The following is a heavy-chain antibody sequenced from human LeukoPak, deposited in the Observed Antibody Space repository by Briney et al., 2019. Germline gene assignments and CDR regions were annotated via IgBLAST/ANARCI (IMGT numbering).Heavy chain of an antibody. CDR2: ISSSSSYI. V-gene: IGHV3-21*01. CDR3: ARDIIAARGGTYYYYMDV. J-gene: IGHJ6*03. D-gene: IGHD6-6*01. Sequence: GGSLRLSCAASGFTFSSYSMNWVRQAPGKGLEWVSSISSSSSYIYYADSVKGRFTISRDNAKNSLYLQMNSLRAEDTAVYYCARDIIAARGGTYYYYMDVWGKGTTVTVSS. CDR1: GFTFSSYS.